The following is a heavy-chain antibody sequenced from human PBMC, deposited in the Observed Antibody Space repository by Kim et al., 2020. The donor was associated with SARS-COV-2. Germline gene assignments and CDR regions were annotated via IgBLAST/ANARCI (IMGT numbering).Heavy chain of an antibody. D-gene: IGHD5-18*01. Sequence: SLKSRVTISVDTSKNQFSLKLSSVTAADTAVYYCARTSMWYSYGSGPFDYWGQGTLVTVSS. V-gene: IGHV4-34*01. CDR3: ARTSMWYSYGSGPFDY. J-gene: IGHJ4*02.